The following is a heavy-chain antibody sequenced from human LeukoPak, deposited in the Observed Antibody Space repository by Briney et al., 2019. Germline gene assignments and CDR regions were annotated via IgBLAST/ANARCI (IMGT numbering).Heavy chain of an antibody. D-gene: IGHD6-13*01. CDR3: ARGWTAAGYYYYGMDV. V-gene: IGHV3-11*04. CDR1: GFTFSDYY. CDR2: ISNSSSTI. J-gene: IGHJ6*02. Sequence: GGSLRLSCAASGFTFSDYYMSWIRQAPGKGLEWVSYISNSSSTIHYAASVKGRFTISRDNAKNTLYLQMNSLRAEDTAVYYCARGWTAAGYYYYGMDVWGQGTTVTVSS.